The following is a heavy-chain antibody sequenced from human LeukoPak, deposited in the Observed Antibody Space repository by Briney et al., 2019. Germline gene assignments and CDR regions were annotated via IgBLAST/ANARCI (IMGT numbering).Heavy chain of an antibody. Sequence: TSETLSLTCTVSGGSISSSNYYWGWIRQPPGKGLEWIGSIYYSGSTYYNPSLKSRVTISVDTSKNQFSLKLSSVTAADTAVYYCARGQYYDFWSGYYNRWFDPWGQGTLVTVSS. CDR3: ARGQYYDFWSGYYNRWFDP. J-gene: IGHJ5*02. V-gene: IGHV4-39*07. CDR1: GGSISSSNYY. CDR2: IYYSGST. D-gene: IGHD3-3*01.